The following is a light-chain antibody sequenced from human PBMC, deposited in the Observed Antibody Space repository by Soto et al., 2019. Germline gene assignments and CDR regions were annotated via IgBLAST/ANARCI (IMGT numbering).Light chain of an antibody. V-gene: IGKV3-20*01. CDR2: GAS. J-gene: IGKJ4*01. CDR3: QQYGSSPFT. CDR1: QSVSSSY. Sequence: EIVLTQSPGTLSLSPGERATLSCRASQSVSSSYLAWYQQKPGQAPRLLIYGASSRAIGIPDRFSGSGSGTEFTLAISRLEPEDLAVYYCQQYGSSPFTFGGGTRGE.